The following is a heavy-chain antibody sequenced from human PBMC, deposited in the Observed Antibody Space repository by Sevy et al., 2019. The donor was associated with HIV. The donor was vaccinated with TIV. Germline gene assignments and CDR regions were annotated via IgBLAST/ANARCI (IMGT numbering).Heavy chain of an antibody. J-gene: IGHJ6*02. CDR1: GYTFTSYD. CDR2: MNPNSGKT. CDR3: ARGYCSGDACYGEGMDV. D-gene: IGHD2-15*01. V-gene: IGHV1-8*01. Sequence: ASVKVSCRSSGYTFTSYDINWVRQPIGQGLEWMGWMNPNSGKTGFAQRFQGRLSMTRDTSINTAYMVLSSLSSEDTAVYYCARGYCSGDACYGEGMDVWGQGTTVTVSS.